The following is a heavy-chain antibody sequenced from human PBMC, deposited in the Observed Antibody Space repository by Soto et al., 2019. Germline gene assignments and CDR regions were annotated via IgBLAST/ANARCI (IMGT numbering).Heavy chain of an antibody. CDR3: ARDRITPYYFDY. Sequence: ASVKVSCKASGYTFTSYGISWVRQAPGQGLEWMGWISAYNGNTNYAKKLQGRVTMTTDTSTSTAYMELRSLRSDDMAVYYCARDRITPYYFDYWGQGTLVTVSS. CDR2: ISAYNGNT. D-gene: IGHD3-10*01. J-gene: IGHJ4*02. V-gene: IGHV1-18*03. CDR1: GYTFTSYG.